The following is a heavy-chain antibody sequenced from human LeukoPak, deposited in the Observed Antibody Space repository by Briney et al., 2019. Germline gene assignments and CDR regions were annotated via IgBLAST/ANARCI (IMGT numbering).Heavy chain of an antibody. CDR3: AINYDSTSGYYFFQQ. CDR1: GFTFNTYA. CDR2: ISGSGSNT. Sequence: PGGSLRLSCAASGFTFNTYAMTWVRQTPGKGLEWVSTISGSGSNTYYADSVKGRFTISRDNSKTTLYLQANSLRAEDTAVYYCAINYDSTSGYYFFQQRGQGTLVTVSS. J-gene: IGHJ1*01. D-gene: IGHD3-22*01. V-gene: IGHV3-23*01.